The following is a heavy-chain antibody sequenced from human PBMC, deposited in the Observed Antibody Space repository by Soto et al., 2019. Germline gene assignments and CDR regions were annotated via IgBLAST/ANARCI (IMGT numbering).Heavy chain of an antibody. CDR1: GYTFTSYY. V-gene: IGHV1-46*01. CDR2: INPSGGST. D-gene: IGHD6-19*01. J-gene: IGHJ4*02. CDR3: ARGTRAVAGIPYYFDY. Sequence: GASVKVSCKASGYTFTSYYMHWVRQAPGQGLEWMGIINPSGGSTSYAQKFQGRVTMTRDTSTSTVYMELSSLRSEDTAVYYCARGTRAVAGIPYYFDYWGQGTLVTVSS.